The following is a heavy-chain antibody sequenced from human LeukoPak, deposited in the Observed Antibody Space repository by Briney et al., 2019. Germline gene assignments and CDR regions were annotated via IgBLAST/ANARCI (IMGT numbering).Heavy chain of an antibody. D-gene: IGHD3-22*01. Sequence: PGGSLRLSCAASGFTFSDYYMSWIHQAPGKGLEWVSCISSSGSTIYYADSVKGRFTISRDNSKNTLYLQMNSLRAEDTAVYYCARGGEDYYDSSGLIPDHAFDIWGQGTMVTVSS. CDR3: ARGGEDYYDSSGLIPDHAFDI. J-gene: IGHJ3*02. CDR2: ISSSGSTI. CDR1: GFTFSDYY. V-gene: IGHV3-11*04.